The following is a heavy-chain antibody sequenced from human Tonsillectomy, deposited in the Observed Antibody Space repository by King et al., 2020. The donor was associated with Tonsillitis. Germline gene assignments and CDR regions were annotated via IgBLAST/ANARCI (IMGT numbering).Heavy chain of an antibody. CDR2: ISSSSSLI. CDR1: GFTFTGYT. V-gene: IGHV3-21*01. Sequence: VQLVESGGGLVKPGESLRVSCAGTGFTFTGYTFTWVRQAPGKGLEYVSSISSSSSLIYYADSVKGRFTITRDNAENSLYLQMNSLRAEDTAVYYCVRGDLSTYWGQGTLVTVSS. J-gene: IGHJ4*02. CDR3: VRGDLSTY. D-gene: IGHD3-16*01.